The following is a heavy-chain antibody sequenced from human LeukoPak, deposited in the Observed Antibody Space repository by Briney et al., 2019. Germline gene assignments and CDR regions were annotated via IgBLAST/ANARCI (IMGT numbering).Heavy chain of an antibody. D-gene: IGHD3-10*01. CDR3: ARGRSITLLRGVAMSDGFDI. CDR1: GFTFSTYS. V-gene: IGHV3-21*01. CDR2: IDTSTSYI. J-gene: IGHJ3*02. Sequence: AGSLRLSCAASGFTFSTYSMNWVRQAPGKGLEWVSFIDTSTSYIYYGDSVKGRFTISRDNAKNTLYLQMNGLRAEDTAVYYCARGRSITLLRGVAMSDGFDIWGQGAMATVSS.